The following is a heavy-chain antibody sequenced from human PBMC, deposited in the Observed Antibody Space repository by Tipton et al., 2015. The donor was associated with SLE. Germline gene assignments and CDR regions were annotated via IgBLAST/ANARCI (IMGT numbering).Heavy chain of an antibody. CDR3: ARGGTLWYYYSYMDV. D-gene: IGHD3-16*01. Sequence: TLSLTCNVSGGSIISGIYYWTWMRQPAGKGLEWIGRIYSNGATNYNPSLKSRVTISVDTSKNQFSLKLSSVTAADTAVYYCARGGTLWYYYSYMDVWGKGTTVTVSS. CDR1: GGSIISGIYY. V-gene: IGHV4-61*02. CDR2: IYSNGAT. J-gene: IGHJ6*03.